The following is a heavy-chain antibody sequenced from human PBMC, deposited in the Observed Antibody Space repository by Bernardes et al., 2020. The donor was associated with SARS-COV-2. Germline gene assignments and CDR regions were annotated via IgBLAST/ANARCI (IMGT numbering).Heavy chain of an antibody. CDR2: ISYDGSNK. Sequence: GSLSPSCAASGFTFSRYAMHWVRPAPGKGLEWVAVISYDGSNKYYADSVKGRFTISRDNSKNTLYLQMNSLRAEDTAVYYCARDLYYYDSSGYYPRTGYYYYYYGMDVWGQGTTVTVSS. J-gene: IGHJ6*02. V-gene: IGHV3-30-3*01. CDR3: ARDLYYYDSSGYYPRTGYYYYYYGMDV. D-gene: IGHD3-22*01. CDR1: GFTFSRYA.